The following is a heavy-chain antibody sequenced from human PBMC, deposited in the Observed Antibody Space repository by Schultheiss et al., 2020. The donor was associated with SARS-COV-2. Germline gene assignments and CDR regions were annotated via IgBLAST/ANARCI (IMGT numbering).Heavy chain of an antibody. CDR3: ARGDIYYDYVWGSYRPEDYYGMDV. V-gene: IGHV4-34*01. J-gene: IGHJ6*02. Sequence: SETLSLTCAVYGGSFSGYYWSWIRQPPGKGLEWIGEINHSGSTNYNPSLKSRVTISVDTSKNQFSLKLSSVTAADTAVYYCARGDIYYDYVWGSYRPEDYYGMDVWGQGTTVTVSS. D-gene: IGHD3-16*02. CDR2: INHSGST. CDR1: GGSFSGYY.